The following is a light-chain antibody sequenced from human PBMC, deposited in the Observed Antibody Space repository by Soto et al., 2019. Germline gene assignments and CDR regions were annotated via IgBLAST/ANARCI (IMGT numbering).Light chain of an antibody. V-gene: IGKV3-11*01. J-gene: IGKJ1*01. CDR2: DAS. CDR3: QQRSNWPPWT. CDR1: QSVISY. Sequence: EMVLTQSPATLSLSPGGRATLSCSASQSVISYLAWYQQKPGQAPRLLIYDASNRATGIPARFSGSGSGTDFTLTISSLEPEDFAVYYCQQRSNWPPWTFGQGTKVDIK.